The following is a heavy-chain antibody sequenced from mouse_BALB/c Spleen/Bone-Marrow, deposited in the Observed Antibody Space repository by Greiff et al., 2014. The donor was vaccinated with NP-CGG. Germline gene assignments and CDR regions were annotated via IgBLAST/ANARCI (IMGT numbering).Heavy chain of an antibody. V-gene: IGHV1-80*01. CDR1: GYAFSSYW. CDR3: AKSGYGSFDY. D-gene: IGHD1-1*01. J-gene: IGHJ2*01. CDR2: IYPGDGDT. Sequence: QVQLQQPGAELVRPGSSVEISCKASGYAFSSYWVNWVRQRPGQGLEWIGQIYPGDGDTNYNGKFKDKATLTADKSSSTAYMQLSSLTSEASAVYFCAKSGYGSFDYWGQGTTLTVSS.